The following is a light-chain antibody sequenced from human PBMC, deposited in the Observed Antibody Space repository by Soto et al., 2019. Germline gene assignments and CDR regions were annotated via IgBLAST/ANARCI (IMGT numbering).Light chain of an antibody. Sequence: ETVMTQSPATLSVSPGESATLSCRASQSVSSNLVWYQQKPGQAPRLLIYGASTRATGIPARFSGSGSGTEFTLTISSLQSEDFAVYYCQQYNNWPGTFGQGTKVEIK. V-gene: IGKV3-15*01. CDR1: QSVSSN. CDR2: GAS. CDR3: QQYNNWPGT. J-gene: IGKJ1*01.